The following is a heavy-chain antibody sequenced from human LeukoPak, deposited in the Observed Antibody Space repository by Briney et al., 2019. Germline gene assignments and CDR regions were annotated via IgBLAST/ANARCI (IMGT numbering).Heavy chain of an antibody. Sequence: ASVKVSCKASGYTFTGYYMHWVRQAPGHGLEGMGWINPNSCGTNYAQQFQGRVTMTRDTSISTAYMELSRLRSDDTAVYYCARVSFGYGQEWAVDYWGQGTLVTVSS. CDR2: INPNSCGT. V-gene: IGHV1-2*02. CDR3: ARVSFGYGQEWAVDY. CDR1: GYTFTGYY. J-gene: IGHJ4*02. D-gene: IGHD5-18*01.